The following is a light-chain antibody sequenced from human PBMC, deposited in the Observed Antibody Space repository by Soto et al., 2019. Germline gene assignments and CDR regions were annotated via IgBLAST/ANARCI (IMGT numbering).Light chain of an antibody. V-gene: IGKV1-39*01. J-gene: IGKJ5*01. CDR2: AAS. CDR3: QQSYSTPPIT. CDR1: QSISSY. Sequence: DIQMTQSPSSLSASVGDRVTITCRASQSISSYLNWYQQKPGKAPKLLIYAASSLQSGVPSRFSGSGSVTDFTLTISCLQPEDFATYYCQQSYSTPPITFGQGTRLEIK.